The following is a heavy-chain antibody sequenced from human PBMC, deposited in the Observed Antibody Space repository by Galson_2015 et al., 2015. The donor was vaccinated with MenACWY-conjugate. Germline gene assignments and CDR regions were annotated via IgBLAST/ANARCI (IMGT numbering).Heavy chain of an antibody. CDR2: IHYSGKT. J-gene: IGHJ4*02. D-gene: IGHD6-13*01. CDR1: GVSISSNTFY. V-gene: IGHV4-39*02. Sequence: ETLSLTCTVAGVSISSNTFYWGWIRQPPGQGLEWIGTIHYSGKTYYNPSLKSRVTLSVDTSKSHFSLSLNSVTAADTAVYYCARLFGYSTNWFPFDYWGQGTLVTVSS. CDR3: ARLFGYSTNWFPFDY.